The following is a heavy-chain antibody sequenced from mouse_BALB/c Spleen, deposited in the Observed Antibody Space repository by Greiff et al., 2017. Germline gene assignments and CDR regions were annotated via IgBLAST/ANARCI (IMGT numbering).Heavy chain of an antibody. CDR1: GFNIKDTY. D-gene: IGHD1-2*01. Sequence: EVKLQESGAELVKPGASVKLSCTASGFNIKDTYIHWVNQRPEQGLEWIGRIDPANGNTKYDPKFQGKATITADTSSNTAYLQFSSLTSEDTAVYYCARGGTATFAYWGQGTLVTVSA. CDR2: IDPANGNT. CDR3: ARGGTATFAY. J-gene: IGHJ3*01. V-gene: IGHV14-3*02.